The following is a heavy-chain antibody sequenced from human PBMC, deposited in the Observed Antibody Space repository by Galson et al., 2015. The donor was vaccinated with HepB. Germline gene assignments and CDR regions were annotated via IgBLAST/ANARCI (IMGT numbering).Heavy chain of an antibody. D-gene: IGHD4-17*01. CDR2: ISSSSSTI. J-gene: IGHJ4*02. CDR3: ARDLMAYGDLVLDY. CDR1: GFTFSSYS. Sequence: SLRLSCAASGFTFSSYSMNWVRQAPGKGLEWVSYISSSSSTIYYADSVKGRFTISRDNAKNSLYLQMNSLRAEDTAVYYCARDLMAYGDLVLDYWGQGTLVTVSS. V-gene: IGHV3-48*01.